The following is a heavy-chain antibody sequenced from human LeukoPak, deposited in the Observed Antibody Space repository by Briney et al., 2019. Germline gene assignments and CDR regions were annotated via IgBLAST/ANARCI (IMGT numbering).Heavy chain of an antibody. CDR2: ISYDGSNK. V-gene: IGHV3-30-3*01. CDR3: ARDGPIQLWLRWFVY. CDR1: GFTFSSYA. Sequence: GGSLRLPCAASGFTFSSYAMHWVRQAPGKGLEWVAVISYDGSNKYYADSVKGRFTISRDNSKNTLYLQMNSLRAEDTAVYYCARDGPIQLWLRWFVYWGQGTLVTVSS. D-gene: IGHD5-18*01. J-gene: IGHJ4*02.